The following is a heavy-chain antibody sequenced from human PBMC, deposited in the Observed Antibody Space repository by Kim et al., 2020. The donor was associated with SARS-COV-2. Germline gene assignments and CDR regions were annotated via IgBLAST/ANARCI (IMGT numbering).Heavy chain of an antibody. CDR3: AIDGSGRTCNGMDV. CDR1: GFTFSSYG. Sequence: GGSLRLSCAASGFTFSSYGMHWVRQAPGKGLEWVAVISYDGSNKYYADSVKGRFTISRDNSKNTLYLQMNSLRAEDTAGYYCAIDGSGRTCNGMDVWGQG. J-gene: IGHJ6*02. CDR2: ISYDGSNK. V-gene: IGHV3-30*03. D-gene: IGHD3-10*01.